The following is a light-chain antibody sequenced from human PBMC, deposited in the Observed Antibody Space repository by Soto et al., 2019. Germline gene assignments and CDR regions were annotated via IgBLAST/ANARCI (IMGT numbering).Light chain of an antibody. V-gene: IGKV3-20*01. Sequence: EIVLTQSPGTLSLSPGERATLSCRASQTITTLAWYQRKPGQAPRLLIYRVSSRATGVPDRFSGSGSGTDYTLTISRLEPEDFAVYYCQQYNNWWTFGQGTKVDIK. CDR2: RVS. CDR3: QQYNNWWT. CDR1: QTITT. J-gene: IGKJ1*01.